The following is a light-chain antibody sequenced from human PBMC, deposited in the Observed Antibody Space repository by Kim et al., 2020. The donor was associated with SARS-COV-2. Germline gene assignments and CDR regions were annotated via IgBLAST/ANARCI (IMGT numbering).Light chain of an antibody. Sequence: QSALTQPASVSGSPGQSITISCTGTNSDVGSYNLVSWYQQHPGKAPKLMIYEVSKWPSGVSNRFSGSKSGSTASLTISGLQAEDEAGYFCCSYAGSSTVVFGGGTQLTVL. CDR1: NSDVGSYNL. V-gene: IGLV2-23*02. CDR3: CSYAGSSTVV. J-gene: IGLJ2*01. CDR2: EVS.